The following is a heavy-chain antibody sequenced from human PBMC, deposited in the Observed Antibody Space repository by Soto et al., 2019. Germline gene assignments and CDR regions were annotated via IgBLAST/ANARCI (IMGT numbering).Heavy chain of an antibody. V-gene: IGHV1-69*01. J-gene: IGHJ6*02. D-gene: IGHD6-13*01. CDR3: ARILGHSTTWFLNAMDV. CDR1: GGTLSSSA. CDR2: IISIFDTT. Sequence: QVQLVQSGAEVKKPGSSVRVSCKASGGTLSSSAFSWVRQAPGQGLEWMGGIISIFDTTKYAEKFQGRVTITADESTSTAYMEVSSLRSEDTAVYYCARILGHSTTWFLNAMDVWGQGTTVTVSS.